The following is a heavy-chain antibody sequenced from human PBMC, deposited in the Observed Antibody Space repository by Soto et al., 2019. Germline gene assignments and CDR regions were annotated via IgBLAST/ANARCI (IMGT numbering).Heavy chain of an antibody. CDR3: ARDRAKWKDYYYYGMDV. CDR2: IYYSGST. Sequence: SETLSLTCTVSGGSISSGDDFWTWIRQPPGKGLEWIGYIYYSGSTYYNPSLKSRLTMSVDTSKKQFSLKLSSVTAADTAVYYCARDRAKWKDYYYYGMDVWGQGTTVTVSS. J-gene: IGHJ6*02. D-gene: IGHD1-20*01. V-gene: IGHV4-30-4*01. CDR1: GGSISSGDDF.